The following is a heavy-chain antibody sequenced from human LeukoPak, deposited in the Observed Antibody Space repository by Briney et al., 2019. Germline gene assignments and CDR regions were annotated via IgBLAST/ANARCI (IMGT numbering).Heavy chain of an antibody. CDR3: ATLRRDGYNYASMASYWFDP. CDR2: ISAYNGNT. CDR1: GYTFTSYG. D-gene: IGHD5-24*01. V-gene: IGHV1-18*01. Sequence: AASVKVSCKASGYTFTSYGISWVRQAPGQGLEWMGRISAYNGNTNYAQKLQGRVTMTTDTSTSTAYMELRSLRSDDTAVYYCATLRRDGYNYASMASYWFDPWGQGTLVTVSS. J-gene: IGHJ5*02.